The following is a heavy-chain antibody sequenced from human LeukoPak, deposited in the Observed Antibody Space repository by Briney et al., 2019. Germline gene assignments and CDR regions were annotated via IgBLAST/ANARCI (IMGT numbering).Heavy chain of an antibody. D-gene: IGHD4-17*01. V-gene: IGHV3-72*01. CDR1: GFTFSDHY. Sequence: GGSLRLSCAAAGFTFSDHYMAWVRQAPGKGLEWVGRTRNKANSYTTEYAASVKGRFTISRDNAKNTLYLQMNSLRAEDTAVYYCARVFPYTVTTLGYWGQGTLVTVSS. CDR2: TRNKANSYTT. CDR3: ARVFPYTVTTLGY. J-gene: IGHJ4*02.